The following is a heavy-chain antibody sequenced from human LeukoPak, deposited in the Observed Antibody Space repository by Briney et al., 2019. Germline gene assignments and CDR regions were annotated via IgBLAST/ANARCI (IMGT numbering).Heavy chain of an antibody. Sequence: PGGSLRLSCAASGXTFSSFSMNWVRQAPGKGLEWVAYISITSTTIYYADSVKGRFTISRDNAKNSLYLQMNILRDEDTAVYYCARDMNYYGSGNYWGYWGQGTLVTVSS. J-gene: IGHJ4*02. CDR2: ISITSTTI. CDR1: GXTFSSFS. CDR3: ARDMNYYGSGNYWGY. D-gene: IGHD3-10*01. V-gene: IGHV3-48*02.